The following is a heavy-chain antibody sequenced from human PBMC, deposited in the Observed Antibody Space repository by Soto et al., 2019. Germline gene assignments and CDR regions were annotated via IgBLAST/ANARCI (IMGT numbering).Heavy chain of an antibody. J-gene: IGHJ6*03. V-gene: IGHV1-69*02. CDR2: IIPILGIA. CDR3: ARGLVVVAATPYYYYYMDV. Sequence: QVQLVQSGAEVKKPGSSVKVSCKASGGTFSSYTISWVRQAPGQGLEWMGRIIPILGIANYAQKFQGRVKITADKSTRTAYMELSSLRSEDTAVYYCARGLVVVAATPYYYYYMDVWGNGTTVTVSS. CDR1: GGTFSSYT. D-gene: IGHD2-15*01.